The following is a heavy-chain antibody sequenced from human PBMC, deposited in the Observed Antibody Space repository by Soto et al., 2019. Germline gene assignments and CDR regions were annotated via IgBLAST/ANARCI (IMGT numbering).Heavy chain of an antibody. D-gene: IGHD2-8*01. CDR3: ARDPNSCTNGRCHRAFDV. CDR1: GFTFSSYW. J-gene: IGHJ3*01. V-gene: IGHV3-7*01. CDR2: VKQDGSDE. Sequence: EVQLVESGGGLVQPGGSLRLSCVASGFTFSSYWMTWVRQAPGKGLEWVANVKQDGSDEDYVDSVKGRFTISRDNAKNAXXLQMNSLRAEDTAVYYCARDPNSCTNGRCHRAFDVWGQGTMVTVSS.